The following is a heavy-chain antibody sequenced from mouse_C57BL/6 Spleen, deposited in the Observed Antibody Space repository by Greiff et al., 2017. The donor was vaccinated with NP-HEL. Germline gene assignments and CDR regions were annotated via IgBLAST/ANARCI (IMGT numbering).Heavy chain of an antibody. CDR1: GYAFSSSW. J-gene: IGHJ4*01. CDR3: ARDYDYDGYAMDY. CDR2: IYPGDGDT. V-gene: IGHV1-82*01. Sequence: QVQLQQSGPELVKPGASVKISCKASGYAFSSSWMNWVKQRPGTGLEWIGRIYPGDGDTNYNGKFKGKATLTADKSSSTAYMQLSSLTSEDSAVYFCARDYDYDGYAMDYWGQGTSVTVSS. D-gene: IGHD2-4*01.